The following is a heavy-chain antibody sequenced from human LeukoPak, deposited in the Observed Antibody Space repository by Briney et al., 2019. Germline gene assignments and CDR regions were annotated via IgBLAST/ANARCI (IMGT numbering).Heavy chain of an antibody. Sequence: SVKVSCKASGGTFSSYAISWVRQAPGQGLEWMGGIIPIFGTANYAQKFQGRVTITADESTSTAYMELSSLRSEDTAVYYCAREGNPVETIKNYFDYWGQGTLVTVSS. CDR2: IIPIFGTA. CDR3: AREGNPVETIKNYFDY. D-gene: IGHD1-14*01. V-gene: IGHV1-69*13. J-gene: IGHJ4*02. CDR1: GGTFSSYA.